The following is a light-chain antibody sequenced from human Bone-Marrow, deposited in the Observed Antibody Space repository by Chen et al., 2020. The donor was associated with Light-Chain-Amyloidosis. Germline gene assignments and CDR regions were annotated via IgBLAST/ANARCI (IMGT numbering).Light chain of an antibody. J-gene: IGLJ3*02. CDR3: QVWDRSSDRPV. V-gene: IGLV3-21*02. CDR2: DDR. Sequence: SYLLTHPSSVSVPPGPTAPIACGGNNIGSTSVHWYQQTPGQAPLLVVYDDRDRPSGIPERLSGSNSGNTATLTISRVEAGDEADYYCQVWDRSSDRPVFGGGTKLTVL. CDR1: NIGSTS.